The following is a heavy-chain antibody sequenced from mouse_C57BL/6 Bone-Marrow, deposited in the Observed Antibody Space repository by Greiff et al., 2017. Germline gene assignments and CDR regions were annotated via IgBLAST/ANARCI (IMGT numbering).Heavy chain of an antibody. V-gene: IGHV3-6*01. J-gene: IGHJ3*01. Sequence: EVQLQESGPGLVKPSQSLSLTCSVTGYSITSGYYWNWLRQFPGNKLEWMGYISYDGSNNYNPSLKNRISITRDTSKNQFCLKLNSVTTEDTATYYCARGAYWGQGTLVTVSA. CDR3: ARGAY. CDR1: GYSITSGYY. CDR2: ISYDGSN.